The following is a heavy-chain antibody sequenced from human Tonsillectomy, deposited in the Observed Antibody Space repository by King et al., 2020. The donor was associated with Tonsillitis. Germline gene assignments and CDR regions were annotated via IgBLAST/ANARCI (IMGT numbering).Heavy chain of an antibody. CDR2: LSRTSSYI. CDR1: GFTFSSYS. CDR3: ARKSTVTRYGDYYYYMDV. Sequence: VQLVESGGGLVKPGGSLRLSCAASGFTFSSYSMNWVRQAPGKGLEWISSLSRTSSYIYYADSVKGRFTISRDNAKSSLYLQMNSLRAEDTAVYYCARKSTVTRYGDYYYYMDVWGKGITVTVSS. V-gene: IGHV3-21*01. J-gene: IGHJ6*03. D-gene: IGHD4-17*01.